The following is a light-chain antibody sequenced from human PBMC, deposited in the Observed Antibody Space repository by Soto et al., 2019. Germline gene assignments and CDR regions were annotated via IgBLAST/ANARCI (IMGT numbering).Light chain of an antibody. J-gene: IGLJ2*01. Sequence: QSVLTQPASVSGSPGQSITISCTGTSDDIGANNYVSWYQHHPGKAPKILIYEAANRPSGISHRFSGSKSGNTASLTISGLQAEDEADYFCTSYTSASTLVFGGGTKPTVL. V-gene: IGLV2-14*01. CDR3: TSYTSASTLV. CDR2: EAA. CDR1: SDDIGANNY.